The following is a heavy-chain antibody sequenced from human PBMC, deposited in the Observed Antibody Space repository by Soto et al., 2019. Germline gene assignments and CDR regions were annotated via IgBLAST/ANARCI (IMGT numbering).Heavy chain of an antibody. D-gene: IGHD2-15*01. V-gene: IGHV3-23*01. CDR2: ISGPGGSR. CDR3: ARFRSGIGWDF. CDR1: GFTFRSYV. J-gene: IGHJ4*02. Sequence: EVQVLESGGGLEQPGGSLRLSCAASGFTFRSYVMSWVRQAPGKGLEWVSSISGPGGSRYYADSVRGRFTISRDNSNNTVYLQMDSRRDEDTATYYCARFRSGIGWDFWGQGTLVTVSS.